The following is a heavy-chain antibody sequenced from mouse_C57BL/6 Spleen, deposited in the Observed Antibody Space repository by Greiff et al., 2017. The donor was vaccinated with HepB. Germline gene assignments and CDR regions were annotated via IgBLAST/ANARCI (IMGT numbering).Heavy chain of an antibody. CDR3: TRTFITTVEGAMDY. J-gene: IGHJ4*01. V-gene: IGHV1-15*01. D-gene: IGHD1-1*01. CDR1: GYTFTDYE. Sequence: VKLMESGAELVRPGASVTLSCKASGYTFTDYEMHWVKQTPVHGLEWIGAIDPETGGTAYNQKFKGKAILTADKSSSTAYMELRSLTSEDSAVYYCTRTFITTVEGAMDYWGQGTSVTVSS. CDR2: IDPETGGT.